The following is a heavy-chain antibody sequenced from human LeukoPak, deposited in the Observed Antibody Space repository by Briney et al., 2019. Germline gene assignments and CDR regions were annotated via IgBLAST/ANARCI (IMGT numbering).Heavy chain of an antibody. CDR2: IYYSGST. CDR3: ARDARYYDFWSGYPEHHYYYMDV. CDR1: GGSISSGGYY. V-gene: IGHV4-31*03. J-gene: IGHJ6*03. D-gene: IGHD3-3*01. Sequence: SQTLSLTCTVSGGSISSGGYYWSWIRQHPGKGLEWIGYIYYSGSTYYNPSLKSRVTISVDTSKNQFSLKLSSVTAADTAVYYCARDARYYDFWSGYPEHHYYYMDVWGKGTTVTASS.